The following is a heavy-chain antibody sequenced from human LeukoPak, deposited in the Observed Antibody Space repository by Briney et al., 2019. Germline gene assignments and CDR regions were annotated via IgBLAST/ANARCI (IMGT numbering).Heavy chain of an antibody. V-gene: IGHV3-23*01. D-gene: IGHD6-6*01. CDR2: ISGSGGST. Sequence: GGSLRLSCAASGFTFSSYAMSWVRQAPGKGLEWVSAISGSGGSTYYADSVKGRFTISRDNSKNTLYLQVNSLRAEDTAVYYCARVGYSSSSGWFDPWGQGTLVTVSS. CDR1: GFTFSSYA. CDR3: ARVGYSSSSGWFDP. J-gene: IGHJ5*02.